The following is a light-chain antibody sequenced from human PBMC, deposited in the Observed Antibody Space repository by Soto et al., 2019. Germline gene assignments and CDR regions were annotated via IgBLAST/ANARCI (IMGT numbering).Light chain of an antibody. V-gene: IGKV3-15*01. Sequence: DILLTQSPATLSVSPGERATLSCRASQSVGSNLAWYQHKPGQAPMLLIYGASTRATGVPARFSGSGSGTEFTLTISSLQSGDFAVYYCQQYDNWTFGQGTKVELK. CDR1: QSVGSN. CDR2: GAS. J-gene: IGKJ1*01. CDR3: QQYDNWT.